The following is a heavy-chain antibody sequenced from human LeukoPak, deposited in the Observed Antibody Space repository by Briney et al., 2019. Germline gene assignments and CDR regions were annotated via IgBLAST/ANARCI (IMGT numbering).Heavy chain of an antibody. D-gene: IGHD5-24*01. Sequence: SETLSLTCAVSGGSISSYYWSWSRQPPGKGLEWIGYIYYSGGTNYNPSLKSRVTISVDTSKSQFSLKLSSVTAADTAVYYCASGDGYNWVYWGQGTLVTVSS. CDR1: GGSISSYY. V-gene: IGHV4-59*01. CDR2: IYYSGGT. J-gene: IGHJ4*02. CDR3: ASGDGYNWVY.